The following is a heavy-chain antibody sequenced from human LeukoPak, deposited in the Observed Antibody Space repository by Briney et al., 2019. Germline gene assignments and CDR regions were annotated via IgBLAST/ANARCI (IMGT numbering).Heavy chain of an antibody. CDR3: AKGPYSSSGEYYYYYMDV. CDR2: ISSSGSTK. Sequence: GGSLRLSCAGSGFTFSRYIMSWVRQAPGKGLEWISYISSSGSTKYYADSVKGRFTISRDNSKNTLYLQMNSLRAEDTAVYYCAKGPYSSSGEYYYYYMDVWGKGTTVTVSS. V-gene: IGHV3-23*01. J-gene: IGHJ6*03. CDR1: GFTFSRYI. D-gene: IGHD6-13*01.